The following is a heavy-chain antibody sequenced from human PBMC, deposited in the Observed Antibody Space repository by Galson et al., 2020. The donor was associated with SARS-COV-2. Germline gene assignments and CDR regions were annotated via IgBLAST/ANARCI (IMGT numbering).Heavy chain of an antibody. J-gene: IGHJ4*02. D-gene: IGHD1-26*01. V-gene: IGHV1-2*02. CDR1: GYTFTAYY. Sequence: ASVKVSCKASGYTFTAYYMHWVRQAPGQGLEWMGWINPNSGGTNYAQQFQGRVTMTRDTSTSTAYMELSRLRSDDTAVYYCARDQGGGSYRLGFDYWGQGTLVTVSS. CDR2: INPNSGGT. CDR3: ARDQGGGSYRLGFDY.